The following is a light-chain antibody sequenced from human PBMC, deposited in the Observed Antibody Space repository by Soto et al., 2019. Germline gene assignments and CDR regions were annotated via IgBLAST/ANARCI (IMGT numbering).Light chain of an antibody. CDR1: QSISSS. CDR3: QQRSNRPL. J-gene: IGKJ4*01. V-gene: IGKV3-11*01. Sequence: ETVLTQSPATLFLSPGERATLSCRASQSISSSLAWYQHKPGQAPRLLIYDASNRATGIPARFSGSGSGTDFTLTISSLEPEDFAVYYCQQRSNRPLFGGGTKVEIE. CDR2: DAS.